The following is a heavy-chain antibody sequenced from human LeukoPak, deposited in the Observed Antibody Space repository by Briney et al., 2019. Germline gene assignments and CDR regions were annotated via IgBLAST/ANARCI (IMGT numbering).Heavy chain of an antibody. CDR3: ARGGAATVSSYYYYYYMDV. Sequence: VASVKVSCKASGYTFTGYYMHWVRQAPGQGLEWMGRINLNSGGTNYAQKFQGRATMTRDTSISTAYMELSRLRSDDTAVYYCARGGAATVSSYYYYYYMDVWGKGTTVTVSS. J-gene: IGHJ6*03. D-gene: IGHD4-17*01. V-gene: IGHV1-2*06. CDR1: GYTFTGYY. CDR2: INLNSGGT.